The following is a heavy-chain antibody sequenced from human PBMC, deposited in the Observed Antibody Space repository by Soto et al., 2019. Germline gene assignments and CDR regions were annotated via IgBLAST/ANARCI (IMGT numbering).Heavy chain of an antibody. CDR3: AGGAAADYFDF. D-gene: IGHD6-13*01. V-gene: IGHV4-4*07. Sequence: QVQLQESGPGLVKPSETLSLTCTVSGGSISSYYWSWIRQPAGKGLEWIGRIYTSGSTLYNPSLKSRVPMSLVTSKKQFSLKEAFVTAADTAVYYCAGGAAADYFDFWGQGTLVTVSS. CDR1: GGSISSYY. J-gene: IGHJ4*02. CDR2: IYTSGST.